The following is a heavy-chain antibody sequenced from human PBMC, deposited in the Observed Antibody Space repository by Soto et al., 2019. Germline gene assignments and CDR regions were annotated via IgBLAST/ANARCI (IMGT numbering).Heavy chain of an antibody. V-gene: IGHV5-51*01. CDR2: IYPGDSDT. Sequence: EVQLVQSGAEVKKPGESLKISCKGSGYSFTSYWIGWVRQMPGKGLEWMGIIYPGDSDTRYSPSFQGQVTISADKSISTAYLQWSSLKASDTAMYYCARVYYDSSGYYYEDAFDIWGQGTMVTVSS. CDR3: ARVYYDSSGYYYEDAFDI. D-gene: IGHD3-22*01. J-gene: IGHJ3*02. CDR1: GYSFTSYW.